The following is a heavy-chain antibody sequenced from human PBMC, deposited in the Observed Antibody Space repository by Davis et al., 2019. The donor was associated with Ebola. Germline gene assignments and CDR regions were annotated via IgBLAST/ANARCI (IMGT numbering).Heavy chain of an antibody. CDR2: INPTSGGT. J-gene: IGHJ6*02. CDR1: GYTFTGYY. Sequence: APSVKVSCKASGYTFTGYYMHWVRQAPGQGLEWMGWINPTSGGTNYAQKFQGWVTMTRDTSISTAYMELSRLRSDDTAVYYCARDLATMDRRDYSSGWYTRYYYYGMDVWGQGTTVTVSS. CDR3: ARDLATMDRRDYSSGWYTRYYYYGMDV. V-gene: IGHV1-2*04. D-gene: IGHD6-19*01.